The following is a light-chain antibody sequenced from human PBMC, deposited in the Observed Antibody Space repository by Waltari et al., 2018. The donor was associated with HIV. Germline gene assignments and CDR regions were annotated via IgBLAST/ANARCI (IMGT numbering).Light chain of an antibody. Sequence: LLHLASVSGSPGQSFPITSTGTTMTGGGFNLSPWYQQHPGKAPKLMSYDVSNRPSGVSNRFSGSKSGNTASLTISGLQAEDEADYYCSSYTSSSTYVFGTGAKVTVL. CDR1: TMTGGGFNL. V-gene: IGLV2-14*03. J-gene: IGLJ1*01. CDR3: SSYTSSSTYV. CDR2: DVS.